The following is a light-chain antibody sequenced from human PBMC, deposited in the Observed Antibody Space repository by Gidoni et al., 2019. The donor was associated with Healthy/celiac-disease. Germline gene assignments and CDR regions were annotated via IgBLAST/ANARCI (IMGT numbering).Light chain of an antibody. Sequence: AIRMTQSPSSFSASTGDSVTITCRSSQGISSYLAWYQQKPGKAPKLLIYAASTLQSGVPSRFSGSGSGTDFTLTISCLQSEDFATYYCQQYYSYPMYTFXXXTKLEIK. J-gene: IGKJ2*01. CDR2: AAS. V-gene: IGKV1-8*01. CDR1: QGISSY. CDR3: QQYYSYPMYT.